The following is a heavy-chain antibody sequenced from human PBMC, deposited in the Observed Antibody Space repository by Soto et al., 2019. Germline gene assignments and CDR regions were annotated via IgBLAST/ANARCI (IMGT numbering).Heavy chain of an antibody. CDR1: GFTFSSYG. CDR2: ISYDGSNK. V-gene: IGHV3-30*18. CDR3: AKTSYGGNDYYYGMDV. D-gene: IGHD4-17*01. Sequence: QVQLVESGGGVVQPGRSLRLSCAASGFTFSSYGMHWVRQAPGKGLEWVAVISYDGSNKYYADSVKGRFTISRDNSKNTLYLQMNSLRAEDTAVYYCAKTSYGGNDYYYGMDVWGQGTTVTVSS. J-gene: IGHJ6*02.